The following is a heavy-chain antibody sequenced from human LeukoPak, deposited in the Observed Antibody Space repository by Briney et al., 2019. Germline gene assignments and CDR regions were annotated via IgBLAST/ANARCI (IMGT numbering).Heavy chain of an antibody. D-gene: IGHD3-3*01. CDR2: INTGNGNA. CDR1: GYTFTIHA. J-gene: IGHJ4*02. Sequence: ASVKVSFKASGYTFTIHAVHWVRQAPGQRPEWMGWINTGNGNAEYSQKFQGRITITRDTPASTAYMDLSSLRSEDTAVYYCARIFLRSGYYYFDNWGQGTLVTVPS. CDR3: ARIFLRSGYYYFDN. V-gene: IGHV1-3*04.